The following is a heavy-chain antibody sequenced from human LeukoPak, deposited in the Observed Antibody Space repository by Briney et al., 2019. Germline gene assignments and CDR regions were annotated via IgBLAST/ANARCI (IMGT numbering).Heavy chain of an antibody. CDR3: ARHVATNYYYNYYGLDV. CDR1: GGSISSNSYY. CDR2: IYYSGNT. J-gene: IGHJ6*02. V-gene: IGHV4-39*01. Sequence: SETLSLTCAVSGGSISSNSYYWGWVRQSPGEGLEWIWAIYYSGNTYYSPSLKSRVTISADTSKNQFSLNLSAVTAADAATYYCARHVATNYYYNYYGLDVWGQGTTVTVSS.